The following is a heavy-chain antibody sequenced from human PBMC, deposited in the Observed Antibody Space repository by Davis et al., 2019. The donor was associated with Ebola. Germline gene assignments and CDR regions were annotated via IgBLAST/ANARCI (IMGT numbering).Heavy chain of an antibody. CDR2: IYYSGST. CDR1: GGSISSYY. CDR3: ARWNYYDSSGYGYFQH. J-gene: IGHJ1*01. V-gene: IGHV4-59*06. D-gene: IGHD3-22*01. Sequence: MPSETLSLTCTVSGGSISSYYWSWIRQHPGKGLEWIGYIYYSGSTYYNPSLKSRVTISVDTSKNQFSLKLSSVTAADTAVYYCARWNYYDSSGYGYFQHWGQGTLVTVSS.